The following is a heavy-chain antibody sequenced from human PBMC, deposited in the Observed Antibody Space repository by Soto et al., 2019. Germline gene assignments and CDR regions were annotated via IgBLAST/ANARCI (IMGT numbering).Heavy chain of an antibody. Sequence: QLHLQESGPGLVKPSQTLSLTCTVSGDSMKSADYYWSWIRQPPGKGLEWLGYIYYNGATYYTPSLDSRLTISVDTSKNQFSLKLRSVTAADTAVYFCARDGGRGYYGSGTYFDFWGQGTLVTVSS. CDR3: ARDGGRGYYGSGTYFDF. J-gene: IGHJ4*02. D-gene: IGHD3-10*01. CDR2: IYYNGAT. V-gene: IGHV4-30-4*08. CDR1: GDSMKSADYY.